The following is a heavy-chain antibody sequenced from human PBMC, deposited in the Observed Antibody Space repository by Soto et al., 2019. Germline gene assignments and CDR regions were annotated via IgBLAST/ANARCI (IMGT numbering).Heavy chain of an antibody. CDR2: IYYSGST. V-gene: IGHV4-30-4*01. CDR3: AGGGPFQELLWLGEFGLMAV. D-gene: IGHD3-10*01. Sequence: PSETLSLTCTVSGGSISSGDYYWSWIRQPPGKGLEWIGYIYYSGSTYYNPSLKSRVTISVDTSKNQFSLKLSSVTAADTAVYYCAGGGPFQELLWLGEFGLMAVWGKGTTVTVAS. CDR1: GGSISSGDYY. J-gene: IGHJ6*03.